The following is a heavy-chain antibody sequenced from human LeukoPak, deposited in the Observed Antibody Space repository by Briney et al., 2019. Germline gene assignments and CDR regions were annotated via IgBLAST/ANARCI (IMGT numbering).Heavy chain of an antibody. J-gene: IGHJ4*02. V-gene: IGHV5-51*01. CDR2: IYPGDSDT. CDR1: GYSFTSYW. Sequence: GESLKISCNGFGYSFTSYWIAWVRQMPGKGLEWMGIIYPGDSDTRYSPSFQGRVTISGDKSISTVYLQWSSLKASDTAMYHCARVDLYCSSTSCYSFDYWGQGTLVTVSS. D-gene: IGHD2-2*01. CDR3: ARVDLYCSSTSCYSFDY.